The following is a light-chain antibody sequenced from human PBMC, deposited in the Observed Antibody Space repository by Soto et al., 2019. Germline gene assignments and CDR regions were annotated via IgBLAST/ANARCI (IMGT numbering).Light chain of an antibody. CDR3: QSYDSSLSGFVV. CDR2: SNN. CDR1: SSNIGTNY. Sequence: QSVLTQPPSESGTPGQRVTISCSGRSSNIGTNYVYWYQQLPGAAPKLLIYSNNQRPSGVPDRFSGSKSGTSASLAISGLRAEDEADYYCQSYDSSLSGFVVFGGGTKLTVL. V-gene: IGLV1-47*02. J-gene: IGLJ2*01.